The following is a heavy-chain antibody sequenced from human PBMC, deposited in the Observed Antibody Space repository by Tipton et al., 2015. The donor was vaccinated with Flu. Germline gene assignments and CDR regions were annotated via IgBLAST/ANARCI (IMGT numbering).Heavy chain of an antibody. CDR2: IYHSGST. J-gene: IGHJ6*02. V-gene: IGHV4-4*02. CDR1: GDSISSYTW. CDR3: AREVYYDLPLGVAYSYNGLNV. D-gene: IGHD3-3*01. Sequence: TLSLTCAVSGDSISSYTWWSWVRQSPGKGLEWIGNIYHSGSTNYNPSLKGRATISVDKSKNQFSLRLSSVTAADTAVYYCAREVYYDLPLGVAYSYNGLNVWGQGATVTVSS.